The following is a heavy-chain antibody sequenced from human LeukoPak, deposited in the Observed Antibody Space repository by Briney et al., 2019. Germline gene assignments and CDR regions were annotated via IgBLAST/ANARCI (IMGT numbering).Heavy chain of an antibody. V-gene: IGHV4-39*01. CDR2: VSYTGNT. J-gene: IGHJ3*02. CDR1: GGSISSGDHN. Sequence: SETLSLTCTVSGGSISSGDHNWGWVRQSPGKGLESIGSVSYTGNTYYNPSLKSPVTISVDTSQNHLSLKLSSVSAADTAVYNCARHPHSYYYNSSGSKRGVPYDAFDIWGQGTIVTVSS. CDR3: ARHPHSYYYNSSGSKRGVPYDAFDI. D-gene: IGHD3-22*01.